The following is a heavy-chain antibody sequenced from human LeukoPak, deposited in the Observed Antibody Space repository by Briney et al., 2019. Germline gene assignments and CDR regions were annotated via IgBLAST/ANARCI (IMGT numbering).Heavy chain of an antibody. CDR3: ASSIVYCSSTSCYFN. CDR1: GYAFTGYF. J-gene: IGHJ4*02. V-gene: IGHV1-2*02. D-gene: IGHD2-2*01. CDR2: INPNSGGT. Sequence: ASVKVSCKASGYAFTGYFMHWVRQAPGQGLEWMGWINPNSGGTNYAQKFQGRVTMTRDTSISTAYMELSRLRSDDTAVYYCASSIVYCSSTSCYFNWGQGTLVTVSS.